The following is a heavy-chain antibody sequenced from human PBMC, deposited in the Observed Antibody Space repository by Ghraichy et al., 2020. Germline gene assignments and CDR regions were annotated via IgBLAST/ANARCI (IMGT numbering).Heavy chain of an antibody. J-gene: IGHJ6*02. CDR1: GFTFSSYE. V-gene: IGHV3-48*03. Sequence: GGSLRLSCAASGFTFSSYEMNWVRQAPGKGLEWVSYISSSGSTIYYVDSVKGRFTISRDNAKNSLYLQMNSLRAEDTAVYYCARLRGFAYGMDVWGQGTTVTVSS. D-gene: IGHD3-16*01. CDR3: ARLRGFAYGMDV. CDR2: ISSSGSTI.